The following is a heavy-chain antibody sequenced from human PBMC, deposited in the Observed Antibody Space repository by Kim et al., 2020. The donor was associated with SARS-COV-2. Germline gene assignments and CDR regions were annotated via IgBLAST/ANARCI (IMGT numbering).Heavy chain of an antibody. V-gene: IGHV4-34*01. Sequence: SETLSLTCAVYGGSFSGYYWSWIRQPPGKGLEWIGEINHSGSTNYNPSLKSRVTISVDTSKNQFSLKLSSVTAADTAVYYCARETYYYGSGSYYEGRDYWGQGTLVTVSS. CDR2: INHSGST. CDR3: ARETYYYGSGSYYEGRDY. D-gene: IGHD3-10*01. J-gene: IGHJ4*02. CDR1: GGSFSGYY.